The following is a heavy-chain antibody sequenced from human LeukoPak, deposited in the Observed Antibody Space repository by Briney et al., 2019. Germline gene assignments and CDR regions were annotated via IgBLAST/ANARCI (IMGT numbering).Heavy chain of an antibody. CDR3: AADRDYYDSSGTSLGERGFDY. CDR2: IVVGSGNT. D-gene: IGHD3-22*01. CDR1: GFTFTSSA. J-gene: IGHJ4*02. V-gene: IGHV1-58*01. Sequence: SVKVSCKASGFTFTSSAVQWVRQARGQRLKWIGWIVVGSGNTNYAQKFQERVTITRDMSTSTAYMELSSLRSEDTAVYYCAADRDYYDSSGTSLGERGFDYWGQGTLVTVSS.